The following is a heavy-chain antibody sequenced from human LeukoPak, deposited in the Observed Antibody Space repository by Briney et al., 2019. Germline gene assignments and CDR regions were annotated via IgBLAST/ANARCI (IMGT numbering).Heavy chain of an antibody. V-gene: IGHV1-2*04. CDR3: ASDRSYDKGPLDY. J-gene: IGHJ4*02. CDR2: INPNSGGT. Sequence: ASMKVSCKASGYTFTDYYMHWVRQAPGQGLEWMGWINPNSGGTKYAQKFQGWVTMTRDTSISTAYMELSRLTSDDTAVYYCASDRSYDKGPLDYWGQGTLVTVSS. CDR1: GYTFTDYY. D-gene: IGHD3-22*01.